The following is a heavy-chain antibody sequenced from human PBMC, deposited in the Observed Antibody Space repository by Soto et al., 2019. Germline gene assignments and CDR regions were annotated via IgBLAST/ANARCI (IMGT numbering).Heavy chain of an antibody. CDR1: SGSISSSNW. V-gene: IGHV4-4*02. CDR3: ARSPMVRGVRNSNWFDP. J-gene: IGHJ5*02. Sequence: SETLSLTCAVSSGSISSSNWWSWVRQPPGKGLEWIGEIYHSGSTNYNPSLKSRVTISVDKSKNQFSLKLSSVTAADTAVYYCARSPMVRGVRNSNWFDPWGQGTLVTVSS. D-gene: IGHD3-10*01. CDR2: IYHSGST.